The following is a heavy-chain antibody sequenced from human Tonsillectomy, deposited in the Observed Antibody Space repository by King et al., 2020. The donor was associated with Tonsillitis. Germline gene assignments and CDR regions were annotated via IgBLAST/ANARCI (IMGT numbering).Heavy chain of an antibody. D-gene: IGHD7-27*01. CDR2: TSPGGHST. CDR3: AKDLSLGIVDY. J-gene: IGHJ4*02. CDR1: GFTFSGYA. V-gene: IGHV3-23*04. Sequence: VQLVESGGGLVQPGGSLRLSCAASGFTFSGYAMSWVRQAPGKGLEWVSVTSPGGHSTYYADSVKGRFTISRDDAKNTLYLPMNSLRDEDTAIYYCAKDLSLGIVDYWGQGTLVTVSS.